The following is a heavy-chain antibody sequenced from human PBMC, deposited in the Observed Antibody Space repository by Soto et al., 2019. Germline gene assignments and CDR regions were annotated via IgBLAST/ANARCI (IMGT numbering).Heavy chain of an antibody. D-gene: IGHD1-26*01. V-gene: IGHV3-23*01. Sequence: PGGSLRLSCAASGFTFSSYAMGWVRQAPGKGLEWVSAISGSGGSTYYADSVKGRFTISRDNSKNTLYLQMNSLRAEDTAVYYCAKAGWELLGYFQHWGQGTLVTVSS. J-gene: IGHJ1*01. CDR1: GFTFSSYA. CDR2: ISGSGGST. CDR3: AKAGWELLGYFQH.